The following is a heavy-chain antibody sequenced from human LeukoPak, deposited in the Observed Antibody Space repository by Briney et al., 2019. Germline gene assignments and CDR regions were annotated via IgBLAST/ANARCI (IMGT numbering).Heavy chain of an antibody. J-gene: IGHJ4*02. CDR2: IYFSGST. CDR3: ARDLAFGLDY. V-gene: IGHV4-59*01. Sequence: SETLSLTCAVYGGSFSGYYWNWIRQPPGKGLEWIGHIYFSGSTNYNPSLKSRVTISVDTSKNQFSLKLSSVTAADTAVYYCARDLAFGLDYWGQGTLVTVSS. CDR1: GGSFSGYY. D-gene: IGHD3-10*01.